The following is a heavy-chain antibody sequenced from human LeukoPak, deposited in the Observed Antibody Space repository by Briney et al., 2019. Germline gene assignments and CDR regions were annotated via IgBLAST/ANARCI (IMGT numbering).Heavy chain of an antibody. CDR1: GFTFSSHW. D-gene: IGHD1-1*01. J-gene: IGHJ4*02. CDR3: ARDYNWSPPDY. Sequence: PGGSLRLSCAASGFTFSSHWMHWVRQAPGKGLVWVSRINSDGSITTYADSAQGRFTISRDNAKNTLYLQMNSLRVEDTAVYYCARDYNWSPPDYWGQGTLVTVSS. CDR2: INSDGSIT. V-gene: IGHV3-74*01.